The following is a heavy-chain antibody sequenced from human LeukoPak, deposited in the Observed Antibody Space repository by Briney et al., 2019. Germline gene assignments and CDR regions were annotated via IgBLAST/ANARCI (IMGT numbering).Heavy chain of an antibody. CDR3: ARGGNYHDSSGYYNWFDP. CDR1: GGSISSYY. Sequence: PSETLSLTCTVSGGSISSYYWSWIRQPPGKGLEWIGYIYYSGSTNYNPSLKSRVTISVDTSKNQFSLKLSSVTAADTAVYYCARGGNYHDSSGYYNWFDPWGQGTLVTVSS. J-gene: IGHJ5*02. CDR2: IYYSGST. D-gene: IGHD3-22*01. V-gene: IGHV4-59*01.